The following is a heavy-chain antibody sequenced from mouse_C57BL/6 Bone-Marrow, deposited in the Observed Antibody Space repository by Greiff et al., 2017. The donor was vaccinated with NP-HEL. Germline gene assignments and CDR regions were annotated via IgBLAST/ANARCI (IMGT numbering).Heavy chain of an antibody. CDR1: GFTFSSYA. D-gene: IGHD3-2*02. V-gene: IGHV5-4*03. CDR3: ARGSSGYGGY. Sequence: EVMLVESGGGLVKPGGSLKLSCAASGFTFSSYAMSWVRQTPEKRLEWVATISDGGSYTYYPDNVKGRITISRDNAKNNLYLQMSQLKSEDTAMYYCARGSSGYGGYWGQGTTLTVSS. CDR2: ISDGGSYT. J-gene: IGHJ2*01.